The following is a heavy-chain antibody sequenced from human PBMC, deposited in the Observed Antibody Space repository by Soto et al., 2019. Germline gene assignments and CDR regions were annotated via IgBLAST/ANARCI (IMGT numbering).Heavy chain of an antibody. J-gene: IGHJ4*02. V-gene: IGHV4-59*01. CDR3: ARSMYCTNGVCYYFDY. CDR1: GGSISSYY. Sequence: ASETLSLTCTVSGGSISSYYWSWIRQPPGKGLEWIGYIYYSGSTNYNPSLKSRVTISVDTPKNQFSLKLSSVTAADTAVYYCARSMYCTNGVCYYFDYWGQGTLVTVSS. D-gene: IGHD2-8*01. CDR2: IYYSGST.